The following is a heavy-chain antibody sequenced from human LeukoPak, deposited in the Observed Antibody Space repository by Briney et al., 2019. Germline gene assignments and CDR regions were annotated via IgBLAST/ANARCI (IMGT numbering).Heavy chain of an antibody. CDR1: GYTFTGYY. V-gene: IGHV1-2*02. CDR2: INPNSGGT. CDR3: ARDVTMVRGVPHY. Sequence: ASVKVSCKASGYTFTGYYMHWVRQAPGQGLEWMGWINPNSGGTNYAQKFQGRVTMTRDTSISTAYMELSRLRSDDTAVYYCARDVTMVRGVPHYWGQGTLVTVSS. D-gene: IGHD3-10*01. J-gene: IGHJ4*02.